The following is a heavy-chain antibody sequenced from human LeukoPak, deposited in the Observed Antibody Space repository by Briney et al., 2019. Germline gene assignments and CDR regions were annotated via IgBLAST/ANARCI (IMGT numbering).Heavy chain of an antibody. CDR1: GESFSGYY. D-gene: IGHD3-22*01. J-gene: IGHJ4*02. Sequence: KPSETLSLTCAVYGESFSGYYWSWIRQPPGKGLEWIGEINHSGSTNYNPSLKSRVTISVDTSKNQFSLKLSSVTAADTAVYYCARAPLDSSGYYSPYFDYWGQGTLVTVSS. CDR3: ARAPLDSSGYYSPYFDY. V-gene: IGHV4-34*01. CDR2: INHSGST.